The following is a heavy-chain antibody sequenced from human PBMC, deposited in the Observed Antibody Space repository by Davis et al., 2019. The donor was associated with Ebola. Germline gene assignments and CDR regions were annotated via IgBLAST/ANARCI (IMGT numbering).Heavy chain of an antibody. CDR2: INTNTGNP. CDR3: ARGLGFCSDGSCAFDI. V-gene: IGHV7-4-1*02. CDR1: EYSFTTYA. J-gene: IGHJ3*02. D-gene: IGHD2-15*01. Sequence: AASVKVSCKASEYSFTTYAINWVRQAPGQGLEWMGWINTNTGNPTFAQGFTGRFVFSLDTSVSTAYLQISSLKAEDTAVYYCARGLGFCSDGSCAFDIWGQGTMVTVSS.